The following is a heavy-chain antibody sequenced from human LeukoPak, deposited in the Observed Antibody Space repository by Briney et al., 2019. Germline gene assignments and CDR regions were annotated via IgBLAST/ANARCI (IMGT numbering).Heavy chain of an antibody. CDR3: ARARYSGYDQDY. J-gene: IGHJ4*02. D-gene: IGHD5-12*01. Sequence: GGSLRLSCAASGFAFDDYGMSWVRQAPGKGLEWVSGINWNGGSTGYADSVKGRFTIPRDNAKNSLYLQMNSLRAEDTALYYCARARYSGYDQDYWGQGTLVTVSS. CDR2: INWNGGST. V-gene: IGHV3-20*04. CDR1: GFAFDDYG.